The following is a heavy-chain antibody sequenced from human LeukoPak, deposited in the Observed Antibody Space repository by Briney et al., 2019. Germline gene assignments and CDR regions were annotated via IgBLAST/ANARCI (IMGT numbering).Heavy chain of an antibody. Sequence: SETLSLTCTVSGGSISSYYWSWIRQPPGKGLEWIGYIYYSGGTNYNPSLKSRVTISVDTSKNQFSLKLSSVTAADTAVYYCARSLRLRWGHGGGYFDYWGQGTLVTVSS. D-gene: IGHD4-23*01. CDR1: GGSISSYY. CDR2: IYYSGGT. CDR3: ARSLRLRWGHGGGYFDY. J-gene: IGHJ4*02. V-gene: IGHV4-59*01.